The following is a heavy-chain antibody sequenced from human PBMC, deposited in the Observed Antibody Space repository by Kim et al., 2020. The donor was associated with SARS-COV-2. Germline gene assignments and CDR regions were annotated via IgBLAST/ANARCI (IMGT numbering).Heavy chain of an antibody. CDR1: GGTFSSYA. D-gene: IGHD3-22*01. Sequence: SVKVSCKASGGTFSSYAISWVRQAPGQGLEWMGGIIPIFGTANYAQKFQGRVTITADESTSTAYMELSSLRSEDTAVYYCARAMEYYYDSSGYNWFDPWPGNPGHRLL. CDR3: ARAMEYYYDSSGYNWFDP. J-gene: IGHJ5*02. CDR2: IIPIFGTA. V-gene: IGHV1-69*13.